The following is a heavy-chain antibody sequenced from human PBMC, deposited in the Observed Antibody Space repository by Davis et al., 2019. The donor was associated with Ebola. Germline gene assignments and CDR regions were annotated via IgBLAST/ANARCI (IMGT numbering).Heavy chain of an antibody. J-gene: IGHJ4*02. D-gene: IGHD3-3*01. V-gene: IGHV3-11*06. Sequence: GGSLRLSCAASGFTFSDYYMSWIRQAPGKGLEWVSYISSSSSYTNYADSVKGRFTISRENAKNSLYLQMNSLRAGDTAVYYCARGTIFGHFDYWGQGTLVTVSS. CDR3: ARGTIFGHFDY. CDR2: ISSSSSYT. CDR1: GFTFSDYY.